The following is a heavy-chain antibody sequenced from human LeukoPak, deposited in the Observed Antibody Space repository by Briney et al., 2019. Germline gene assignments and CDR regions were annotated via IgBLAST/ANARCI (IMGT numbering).Heavy chain of an antibody. CDR1: RFTFTNYS. CDR3: ARQGALLWFGESNYFDY. CDR2: ISSLSNYI. J-gene: IGHJ4*02. V-gene: IGHV3-21*01. D-gene: IGHD3-10*01. Sequence: GGSLRLSCAASRFTFTNYSMNWVRQAPGKGLEWVSSISSLSNYIYYADSVKGRFTISRDNAKNSLYLQMNSLRAEDTALYYCARQGALLWFGESNYFDYWGQGTLVTVSS.